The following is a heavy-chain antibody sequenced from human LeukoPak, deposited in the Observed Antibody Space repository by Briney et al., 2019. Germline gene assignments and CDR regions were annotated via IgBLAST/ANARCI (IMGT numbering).Heavy chain of an antibody. CDR1: GYTFTSYD. V-gene: IGHV1-8*01. CDR2: MNPNSGNT. J-gene: IGHJ6*03. Sequence: ASVKVSCKASGYTFTSYDINWVRQATGQGLEWMRWMNPNSGNTGYAQKFQGRVTMTRSTSISTAYMELSSLRSEDTAVYYCARGGTGQLLYSYYYYYYYMDVWGKGTTVTVSS. CDR3: ARGGTGQLLYSYYYYYYYMDV. D-gene: IGHD2-2*02.